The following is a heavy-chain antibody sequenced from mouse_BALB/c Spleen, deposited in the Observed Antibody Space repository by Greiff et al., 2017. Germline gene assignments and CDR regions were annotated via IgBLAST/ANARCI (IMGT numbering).Heavy chain of an antibody. Sequence: EVKLMESGGGLVKPGGSLKLSCAASGFTFSSFGMHWVRQAPEKGLEWVAYISSGSSTIYYADTVKGRFTISRDNPKNTLFLQMTSLRSEDTAMYYCARNDYDYAMDYWGQGTSVTVSS. CDR1: GFTFSSFG. D-gene: IGHD2-4*01. CDR3: ARNDYDYAMDY. V-gene: IGHV5-17*02. CDR2: ISSGSSTI. J-gene: IGHJ4*01.